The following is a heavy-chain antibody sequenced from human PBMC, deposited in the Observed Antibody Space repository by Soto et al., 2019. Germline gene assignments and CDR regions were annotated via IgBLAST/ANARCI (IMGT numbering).Heavy chain of an antibody. CDR3: AREGRVGVVIHYYYYGMDV. J-gene: IGHJ6*02. V-gene: IGHV3-21*01. CDR2: ISSSSSYI. D-gene: IGHD3-3*01. CDR1: GFTFSGYS. Sequence: EVQLVESGGDLVKPGGSLRLPCAASGFTFSGYSMNWVRQAPGKGLEWVSSISSSSSYIYYADSVKGRFTISRDNAKNSLYLQMNSLRAEDTAVYYCAREGRVGVVIHYYYYGMDVWGQGTTVTVSS.